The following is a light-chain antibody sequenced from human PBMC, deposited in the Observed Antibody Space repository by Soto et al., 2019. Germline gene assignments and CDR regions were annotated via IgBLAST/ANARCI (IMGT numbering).Light chain of an antibody. CDR3: QKYNSAPRM. CDR2: GAS. J-gene: IGKJ1*01. V-gene: IGKV1-27*01. CDR1: QDISNY. Sequence: DIQMTQSPSSLSASVGDRITISCRASQDISNYLAWYQQKPGKVPKVLISGASTLESGVPSRFSGSGSGTDFTLTIDSLQPEDVATYYCQKYNSAPRMFGQGTKVDI.